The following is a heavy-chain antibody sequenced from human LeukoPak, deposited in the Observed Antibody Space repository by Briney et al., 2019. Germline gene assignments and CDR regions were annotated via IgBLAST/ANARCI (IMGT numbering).Heavy chain of an antibody. V-gene: IGHV1-46*03. CDR3: ARDELLGYYSSGWQTIPDY. J-gene: IGHJ4*02. CDR1: GYTFTSYY. Sequence: ASVKVSCKASGYTFTSYYMHWVRQAPGQGLEWMGIINPSGGSTSYAQKFQGRVTMTRDTSTSTVYMELSSLRSEDTAVYYCARDELLGYYSSGWQTIPDYWGQGTLVTASS. CDR2: INPSGGST. D-gene: IGHD6-19*01.